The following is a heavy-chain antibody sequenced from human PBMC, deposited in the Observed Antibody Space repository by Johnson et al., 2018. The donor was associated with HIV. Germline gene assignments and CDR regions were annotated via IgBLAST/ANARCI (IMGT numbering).Heavy chain of an antibody. Sequence: QVQLVESGGGVVQPGRSLRLSCAASGFTFSRYGMSWIRQAPGKGLEWVSYISSSGSTIYYADSVKGRFTISRDNAKNSLYLQMNSLRAEDTAVYFCARDPVFCAGGTCYSNVFDIWGQGTMVTVSS. CDR1: GFTFSRYG. D-gene: IGHD2-15*01. CDR3: ARDPVFCAGGTCYSNVFDI. CDR2: ISSSGSTI. V-gene: IGHV3-11*04. J-gene: IGHJ3*02.